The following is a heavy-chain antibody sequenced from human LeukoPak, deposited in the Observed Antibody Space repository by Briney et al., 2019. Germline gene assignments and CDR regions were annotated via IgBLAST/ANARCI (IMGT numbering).Heavy chain of an antibody. D-gene: IGHD2-2*01. Sequence: SVKVSCKASGGTFSSYAMSWVRQAPGQGLEWMGGIIPIFGTANYAQKFQGRVTITADESTSTAYMELSSLRSEDTAVYYCARDECSSTSCLSDFDYWGQGTLVTVSS. J-gene: IGHJ4*02. CDR1: GGTFSSYA. CDR2: IIPIFGTA. V-gene: IGHV1-69*01. CDR3: ARDECSSTSCLSDFDY.